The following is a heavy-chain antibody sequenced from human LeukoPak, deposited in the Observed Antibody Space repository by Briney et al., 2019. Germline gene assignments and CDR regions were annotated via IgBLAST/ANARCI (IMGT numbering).Heavy chain of an antibody. CDR1: GFSFSTYA. CDR3: ARDVTMDIGGSDC. CDR2: TTDSGWST. V-gene: IGHV3-23*01. D-gene: IGHD2-2*03. Sequence: GGSLRLSCAASGFSFSTYAMTWLRQGPGKGLEWVSTTTDSGWSTHYTDAVKGRFTMSRDNSKNTLYLQLNSLRPEDTAVYYCARDVTMDIGGSDCWGPGTLVTVSS. J-gene: IGHJ4*02.